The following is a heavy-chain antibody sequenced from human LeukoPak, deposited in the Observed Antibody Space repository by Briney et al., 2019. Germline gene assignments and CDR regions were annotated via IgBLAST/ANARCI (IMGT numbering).Heavy chain of an antibody. D-gene: IGHD3-22*01. Sequence: ASVKVSCKAFGYTFTSNYMHWVRQAPGQGPEWMGVISPSGGSTTYAQKFQGRVTLTRDMSTSTDYLELSSLRSEDTAVYYCARVGGITMIVVLITDAFDIWGQGTMVTVSS. V-gene: IGHV1-46*01. CDR1: GYTFTSNY. J-gene: IGHJ3*02. CDR2: ISPSGGST. CDR3: ARVGGITMIVVLITDAFDI.